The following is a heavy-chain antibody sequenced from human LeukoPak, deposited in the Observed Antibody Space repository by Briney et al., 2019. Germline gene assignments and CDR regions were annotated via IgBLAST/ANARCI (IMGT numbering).Heavy chain of an antibody. D-gene: IGHD3-22*01. V-gene: IGHV4-59*08. CDR1: GGSISSNY. Sequence: SETLSLTCTVSGGSISSNYWTWIRQPPGKGLEWIGYIYYSGNTNYNPSLKSRVTISVDTSQNQFSLRLSSVTAADTAVYYCAKHGAYDSGSLDFLGQGTLVNGSS. CDR3: AKHGAYDSGSLDF. J-gene: IGHJ4*02. CDR2: IYYSGNT.